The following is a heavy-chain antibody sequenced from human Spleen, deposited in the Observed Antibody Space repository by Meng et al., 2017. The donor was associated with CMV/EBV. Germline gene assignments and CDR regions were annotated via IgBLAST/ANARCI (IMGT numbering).Heavy chain of an antibody. CDR3: ARSIDFWSGYNYYYYGMDV. Sequence: SVKVSCKASGGTFNTYPISWVRLAPGQGLEWLGGIIPIVGTANYTQKFQGRVTITTDETTNTAYMELSSLRSEDTAVYYCARSIDFWSGYNYYYYGMDVWGQGTTVTV. CDR2: IIPIVGTA. J-gene: IGHJ6*02. D-gene: IGHD3-3*01. CDR1: GGTFNTYP. V-gene: IGHV1-69*05.